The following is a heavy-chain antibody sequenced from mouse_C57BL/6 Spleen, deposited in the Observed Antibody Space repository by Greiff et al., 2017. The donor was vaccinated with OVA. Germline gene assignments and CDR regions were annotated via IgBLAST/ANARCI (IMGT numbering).Heavy chain of an antibody. D-gene: IGHD1-2*01. CDR1: GYTFTSYW. Sequence: QVQLQQPGAELVKPGASVKLSCKASGYTFTSYWMHWVKQRPGQGLEWIGMIHPNSGSTNYNEKFKSKATLTVDKSSSTAYMQLSSLTSEDSAVYYCTESLLRPDFDVWGTGTTVTVSS. CDR2: IHPNSGST. V-gene: IGHV1-64*01. J-gene: IGHJ1*03. CDR3: TESLLRPDFDV.